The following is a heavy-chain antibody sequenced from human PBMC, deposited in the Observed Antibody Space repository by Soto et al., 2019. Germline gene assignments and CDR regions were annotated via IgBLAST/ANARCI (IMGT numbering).Heavy chain of an antibody. J-gene: IGHJ4*02. V-gene: IGHV3-30*18. D-gene: IGHD3-22*01. CDR1: GFTFSSYG. CDR3: AKVKGYYYDSSGYHFGSYFDY. Sequence: GGSLRLSCAASGFTFSSYGMHWVRQAPGKGLEWVAVISYDGSNKYYADSVKGRSTISRDNSKNTLYLQMNSLRAEDTAVYYCAKVKGYYYDSSGYHFGSYFDYWGQGTLVTVSS. CDR2: ISYDGSNK.